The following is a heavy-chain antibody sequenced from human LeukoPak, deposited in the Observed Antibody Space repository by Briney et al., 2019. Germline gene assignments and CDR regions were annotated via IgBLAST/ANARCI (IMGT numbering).Heavy chain of an antibody. CDR2: IKSKTDGGTT. CDR1: GFTFSSYA. D-gene: IGHD2-2*01. CDR3: TGWGSTAANYFDY. J-gene: IGHJ4*02. Sequence: GGSLRLSCAASGFTFSSYAMNWVRQAPGKGLEWVGRIKSKTDGGTTDYAAPVKGRFTISRDDSKNTLYLQMNSLKTEDTAVYYCTGWGSTAANYFDYWGQGTLVTVSS. V-gene: IGHV3-15*07.